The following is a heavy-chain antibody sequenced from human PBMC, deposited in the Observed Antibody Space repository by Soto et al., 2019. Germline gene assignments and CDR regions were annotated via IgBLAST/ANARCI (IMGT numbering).Heavy chain of an antibody. D-gene: IGHD5-12*01. V-gene: IGHV1-46*01. Sequence: QVQLVQSGAEVKKPGASVKVSCKASGYTFTSYYMHWVRQAPGQGLEWMGIINPSGGSTSYAQKFKGRVNMTRDTSTSTVYMELSSLRSEDTAVYYCARDGAGSGYDSDYWGQGTLVTVS. CDR3: ARDGAGSGYDSDY. CDR1: GYTFTSYY. CDR2: INPSGGST. J-gene: IGHJ4*02.